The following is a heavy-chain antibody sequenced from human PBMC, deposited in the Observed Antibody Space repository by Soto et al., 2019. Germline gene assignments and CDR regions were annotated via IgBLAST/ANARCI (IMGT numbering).Heavy chain of an antibody. CDR1: GGSISSNDFY. V-gene: IGHV4-31*03. CDR2: IYYSGNT. D-gene: IGHD6-25*01. CDR3: AGLSGFWQSWFDP. J-gene: IGHJ5*02. Sequence: QVQLQESGPGLVKPSQTLSLTCIVSGGSISSNDFYWSWIRQHPGKGLEWIGYIYYSGNTYYNPSLTSRVKILVDTSKNQFSRKVSSVTAADTAVYYCAGLSGFWQSWFDPWGQGTLVTVSS.